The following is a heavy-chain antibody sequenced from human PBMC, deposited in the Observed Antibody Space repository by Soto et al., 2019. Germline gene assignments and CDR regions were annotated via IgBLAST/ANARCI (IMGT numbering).Heavy chain of an antibody. CDR2: IYYSGST. Sequence: QVQLQESGPGLVKPSETLSLTCTVSGGSLSFYYWSWIRQPPGKGLEWIGYIYYSGSTNYNPSLKSRVTISVDTSKKQFSLKLSSVTAAATAVYYGARNYGEDADYWGQGTLVTVSS. CDR1: GGSLSFYY. CDR3: ARNYGEDADY. D-gene: IGHD4-17*01. J-gene: IGHJ4*02. V-gene: IGHV4-59*01.